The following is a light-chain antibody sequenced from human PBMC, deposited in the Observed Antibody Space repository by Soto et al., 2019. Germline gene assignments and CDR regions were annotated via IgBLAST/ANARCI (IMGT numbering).Light chain of an antibody. CDR2: DAS. V-gene: IGKV3-11*01. CDR1: RSVGDY. J-gene: IGKJ4*01. Sequence: EIVLAQSPATLSLSPGDRATLSCRASRSVGDYLAWYQQKPGQPPRLLIYDASNRATGIPARFSGSGSGTDFTLTISSREPEDFAVYYCQQRSDWPLTFGGGTKVEIK. CDR3: QQRSDWPLT.